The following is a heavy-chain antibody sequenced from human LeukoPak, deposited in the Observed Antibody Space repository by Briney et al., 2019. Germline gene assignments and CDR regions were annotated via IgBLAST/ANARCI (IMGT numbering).Heavy chain of an antibody. D-gene: IGHD3-10*01. CDR3: AKGYYGSGSYGWFDY. V-gene: IGHV3-23*01. CDR1: GFTFSSSA. CDR2: ISRSGDRT. J-gene: IGHJ4*02. Sequence: GGSLRLSCAASGFTFSSSAMNWVRQAPGKGLEWVSTISRSGDRTNYADSVKGRFTISRDNSKNTLFLQMNSLRAEDTAVYYCAKGYYGSGSYGWFDYWGQGTLVTVSS.